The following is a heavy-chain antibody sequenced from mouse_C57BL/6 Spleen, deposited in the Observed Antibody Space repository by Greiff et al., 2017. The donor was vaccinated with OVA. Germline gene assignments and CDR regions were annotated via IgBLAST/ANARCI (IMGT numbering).Heavy chain of an antibody. Sequence: QVQLQQSGAELARPGASVKMSCKASGYTFTSYTMHWVKQRPGQGLEWIGYINPSSGYTKYNQKFKDKATLTVDKSSSTAYMQLSSLTSEDSAVYYWARPLYSSGFAWFAYWGQGTLVTVSA. CDR3: ARPLYSSGFAWFAY. CDR2: INPSSGYT. J-gene: IGHJ3*01. V-gene: IGHV1-4*01. D-gene: IGHD3-2*02. CDR1: GYTFTSYT.